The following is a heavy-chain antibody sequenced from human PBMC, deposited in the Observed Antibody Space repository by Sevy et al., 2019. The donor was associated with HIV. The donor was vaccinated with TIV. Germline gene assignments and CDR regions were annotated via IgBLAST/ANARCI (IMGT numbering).Heavy chain of an antibody. Sequence: GKSLKISCATSGFIFSNYAMHWIRQAPGKGLEWVAVIWYDGTDKYYADSVQGRFTISRDNSKNTLYLQMNSLRVEDTAVYYCARYWGRDGHSIDYWGQGTLVTVSS. J-gene: IGHJ4*02. CDR2: IWYDGTDK. CDR1: GFIFSNYA. V-gene: IGHV3-33*01. CDR3: ARYWGRDGHSIDY. D-gene: IGHD3-16*01.